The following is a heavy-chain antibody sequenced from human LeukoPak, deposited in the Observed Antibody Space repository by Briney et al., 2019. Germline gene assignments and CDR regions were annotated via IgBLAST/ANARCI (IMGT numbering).Heavy chain of an antibody. D-gene: IGHD3-10*01. CDR1: GGSFSGYY. J-gene: IGHJ5*02. Sequence: PSETLSLTCAVYGGSFSGYYWSWIRQPPGKGLEWIGEINHSGSTNYNPSLKSRVTISVDTSKNQFSLKVNSVTAADTAAYYCARGASMVRGVIGGGNNWFDPWGQGTLVTVSS. CDR2: INHSGST. V-gene: IGHV4-34*01. CDR3: ARGASMVRGVIGGGNNWFDP.